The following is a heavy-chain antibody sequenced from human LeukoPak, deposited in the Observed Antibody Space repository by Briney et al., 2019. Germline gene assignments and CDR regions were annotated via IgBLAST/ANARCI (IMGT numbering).Heavy chain of an antibody. Sequence: ASVKVSCKASGYTFTGYYMHWVRQAPGQGLEWMGWIIPNSGGTNYAQKFQGRVTMTRDTSISTAYMELSRLRSDDTAVYYCARGRITMVRGVLPGTFDYWGQGALVTVSS. V-gene: IGHV1-2*02. D-gene: IGHD3-10*01. CDR1: GYTFTGYY. CDR3: ARGRITMVRGVLPGTFDY. CDR2: IIPNSGGT. J-gene: IGHJ4*02.